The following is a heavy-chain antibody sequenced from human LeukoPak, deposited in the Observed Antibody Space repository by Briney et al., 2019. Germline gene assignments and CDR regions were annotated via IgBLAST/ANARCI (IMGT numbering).Heavy chain of an antibody. CDR2: IYYSGST. J-gene: IGHJ4*02. CDR3: ARGPSIVVVPAARNNFDY. CDR1: GGSISSYY. V-gene: IGHV4-59*01. D-gene: IGHD2-2*01. Sequence: SSETLSLTCTVSGGSISSYYWSWIRQPPGKGLEWIGYIYYSGSTNYNPSLKSRVTISVDTSKNQFSLKLSSVTAADTAVYYCARGPSIVVVPAARNNFDYWGQGTLVTVSS.